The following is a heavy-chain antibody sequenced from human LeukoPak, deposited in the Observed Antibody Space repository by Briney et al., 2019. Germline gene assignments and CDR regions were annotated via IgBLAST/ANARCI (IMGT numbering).Heavy chain of an antibody. V-gene: IGHV4-39*01. CDR2: IYYSGST. CDR3: ARLAPPRSTVVVVPAGDDAFDI. CDR1: GGSISSSSYY. D-gene: IGHD2-2*01. Sequence: SETLSLTCTVSGGSISSSSYYWGWIRQPPGKGLEWIGSIYYSGSTYYNPSLKCRVTISVDASKNQFSLKLSSVTAADTAVYYCARLAPPRSTVVVVPAGDDAFDIWGQGTMVTVSS. J-gene: IGHJ3*02.